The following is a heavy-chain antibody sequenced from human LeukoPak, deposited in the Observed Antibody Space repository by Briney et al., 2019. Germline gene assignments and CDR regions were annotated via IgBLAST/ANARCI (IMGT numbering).Heavy chain of an antibody. D-gene: IGHD3-22*01. CDR3: ARDFPRGVIGENAVGLIGN. Sequence: PGGSLRLSCAASGFTVSSNYMSWVRQAPGKGLECVSVIYSGGSTYYADSAKGRFTISRDNSKNTLYLQMNSLRAEDTAVYYCARDFPRGVIGENAVGLIGNWGQGTLVTVSS. CDR1: GFTVSSNY. V-gene: IGHV3-53*01. CDR2: IYSGGST. J-gene: IGHJ4*02.